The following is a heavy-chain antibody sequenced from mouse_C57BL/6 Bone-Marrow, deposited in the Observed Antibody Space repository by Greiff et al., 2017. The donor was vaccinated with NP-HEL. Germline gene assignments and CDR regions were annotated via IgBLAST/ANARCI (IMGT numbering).Heavy chain of an antibody. D-gene: IGHD2-1*01. J-gene: IGHJ3*01. CDR1: GFTFSSYA. CDR3: ARGAPYGNPFAY. Sequence: EVKVEESGGGLVKPGGSLKLSCAASGFTFSSYAMSWVRQTPEKRLEWVATISDGGSYTYYPDNVKGRFTISRDNAKNNLYLQMSHLKSEDTAMYYCARGAPYGNPFAYWGQGTLVTVSA. CDR2: ISDGGSYT. V-gene: IGHV5-4*03.